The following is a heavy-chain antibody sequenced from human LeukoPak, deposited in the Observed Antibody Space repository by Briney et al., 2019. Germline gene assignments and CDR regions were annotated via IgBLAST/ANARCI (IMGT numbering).Heavy chain of an antibody. CDR1: GFTFSSYW. CDR3: AKDNSGDSSGYAFDS. J-gene: IGHJ4*02. Sequence: GGSLRLSCAASGFTFSSYWMSWVRQAPGKGLEWVANIKQDGSEKYYVDSVKGRFTISKDDSKESLYLQMNSLRAEDTALYYCAKDNSGDSSGYAFDSWGQGTLVTVSS. V-gene: IGHV3-7*03. D-gene: IGHD3-22*01. CDR2: IKQDGSEK.